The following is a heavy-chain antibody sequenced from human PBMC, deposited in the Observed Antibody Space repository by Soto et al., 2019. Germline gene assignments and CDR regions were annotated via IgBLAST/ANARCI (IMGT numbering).Heavy chain of an antibody. Sequence: PSETLSLTCTVSGGSIVSDYWNWIRQPPGKGLEWIGYIYYTGSTNYNPSLKSRVTISVDTSKNQFSLKLSSVTAADTAVYYCARASGYSGYAEGSFDYWGPGSLVTLSS. CDR1: GGSIVSDY. J-gene: IGHJ4*02. CDR3: ARASGYSGYAEGSFDY. V-gene: IGHV4-59*01. CDR2: IYYTGST. D-gene: IGHD5-12*01.